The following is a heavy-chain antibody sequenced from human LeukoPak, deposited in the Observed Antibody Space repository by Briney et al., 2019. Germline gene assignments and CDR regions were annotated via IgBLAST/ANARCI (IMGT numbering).Heavy chain of an antibody. Sequence: GGSLRLSCIASGFTFSSSAMSWVRQAPGKGLEWVSYISSSSSTIYYADSVKGRFTISRDNAKNSLYLQMNSLRAEDTAVYYCARGARKWLLSSDYWGQGTLVTVSS. D-gene: IGHD5-12*01. CDR2: ISSSSSTI. CDR3: ARGARKWLLSSDY. J-gene: IGHJ4*02. V-gene: IGHV3-48*01. CDR1: GFTFSSSA.